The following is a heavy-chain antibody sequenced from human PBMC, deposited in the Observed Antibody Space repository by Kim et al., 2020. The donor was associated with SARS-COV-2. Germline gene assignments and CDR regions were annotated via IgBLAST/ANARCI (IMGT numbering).Heavy chain of an antibody. V-gene: IGHV3-23*01. D-gene: IGHD6-19*01. Sequence: DSVKGRFTISRDNAKNALYLQMNSLRAEDTAVYYCAKVGWSSGWSNGEGYWGQGTLVTVSS. CDR3: AKVGWSSGWSNGEGY. J-gene: IGHJ4*02.